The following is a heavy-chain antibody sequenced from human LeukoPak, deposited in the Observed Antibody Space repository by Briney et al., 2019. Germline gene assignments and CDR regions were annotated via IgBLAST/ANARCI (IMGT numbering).Heavy chain of an antibody. CDR2: IYTSGST. D-gene: IGHD6-13*01. J-gene: IGHJ4*02. CDR3: ARDGTAAGTFDY. CDR1: GGSISSGSYY. V-gene: IGHV4-61*02. Sequence: PSQTLSLTCTVSGGSISSGSYYWRWIRQPAGTGLEWIGRIYTSGSTNYNPSLKSRVTISVDTSKNPFSLKLSSVTAADTAVYYCARDGTAAGTFDYWGQGTLVTVSS.